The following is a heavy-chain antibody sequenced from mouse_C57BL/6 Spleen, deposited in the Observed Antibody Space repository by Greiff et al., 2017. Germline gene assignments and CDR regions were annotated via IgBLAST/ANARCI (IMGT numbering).Heavy chain of an antibody. V-gene: IGHV1-82*01. J-gene: IGHJ4*01. Sequence: VMLVESGPELVKPGASVKISCKASGYAFSSSWMNWVKQRPGKGLEWIGRIYPGDGDTNYNGKFKGKATLTADKSSSTAYMQLSSLTSEDSAVYFCARDGYDGMDYWGQGTSVTVSS. D-gene: IGHD2-2*01. CDR1: GYAFSSSW. CDR2: IYPGDGDT. CDR3: ARDGYDGMDY.